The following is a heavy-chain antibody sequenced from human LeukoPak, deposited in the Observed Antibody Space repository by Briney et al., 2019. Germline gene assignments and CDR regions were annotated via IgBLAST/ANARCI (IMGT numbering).Heavy chain of an antibody. J-gene: IGHJ5*02. CDR3: ARRKPFSSFFGP. Sequence: SETLSLTCIVSGDSLSSSTYYWGWIRQPPGKGLEWIGSMYYSGNTYYNPSLKSRVTISVDTSKNQFSLKLTSVTAADTAVYYCARRKPFSSFFGPWGQGTLVTVSS. V-gene: IGHV4-39*01. CDR1: GDSLSSSTYY. CDR2: MYYSGNT. D-gene: IGHD3-3*02.